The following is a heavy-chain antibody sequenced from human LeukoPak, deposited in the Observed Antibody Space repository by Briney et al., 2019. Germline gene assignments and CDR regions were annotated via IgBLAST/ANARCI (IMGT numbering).Heavy chain of an antibody. CDR2: IIPIFGTA. CDR3: ARRRTTGTTRPVDY. CDR1: GGTFSSYA. Sequence: SVKVSCXASGGTFSSYAISWVRPAPGQGLEWMGGIIPIFGTANYAQKFQGRVTITTDESTSTAYMELSSLRSEDTAVYYCARRRTTGTTRPVDYWGQGTLVTVSS. J-gene: IGHJ4*02. V-gene: IGHV1-69*05. D-gene: IGHD1-1*01.